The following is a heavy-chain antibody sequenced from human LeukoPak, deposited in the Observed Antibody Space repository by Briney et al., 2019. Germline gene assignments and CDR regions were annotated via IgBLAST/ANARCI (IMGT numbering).Heavy chain of an antibody. CDR3: ARDFLTILGAFDI. CDR1: GFTFSSYN. V-gene: IGHV3-21*01. Sequence: PGGSLRLSCAASGFTFSSYNMNWVRQAPGKGLEWVSSISSSSNYIYYAGSVKGRFTISRDNAKNSLYLQMNSLRAEDTAVYYCARDFLTILGAFDIWGQGTMVTASS. J-gene: IGHJ3*02. D-gene: IGHD3-9*01. CDR2: ISSSSNYI.